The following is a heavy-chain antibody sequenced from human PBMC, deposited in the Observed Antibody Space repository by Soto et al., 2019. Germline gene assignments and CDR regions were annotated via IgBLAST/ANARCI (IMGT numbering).Heavy chain of an antibody. CDR2: IYYSGST. J-gene: IGHJ5*02. V-gene: IGHV4-59*01. CDR1: GGSIIDNY. D-gene: IGHD2-15*01. CDR3: ARGPIGGSYNWFDP. Sequence: SETLSLTCTVSGGSIIDNYWSWIRQPPGKGLECIGYIYYSGSTNYNPSLKSRVTISVDTSKNQFSLKLSSVTAADTAVYYCARGPIGGSYNWFDPWGQGTLVTVSS.